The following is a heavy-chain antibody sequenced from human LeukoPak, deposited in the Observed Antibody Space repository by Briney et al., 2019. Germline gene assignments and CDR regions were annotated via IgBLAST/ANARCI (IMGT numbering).Heavy chain of an antibody. D-gene: IGHD1-26*01. CDR2: IKSDGSST. J-gene: IGHJ4*02. Sequence: PGGSLRLSCAASGFTFSSYWMHWVRQAPGKGLVWVSLIKSDGSSTSYADSVKGRFTISRDNAKNSLYLQMNSLRAEDTAVYYCARKPYSGSYYEDYWGQGTLVTVSS. CDR3: ARKPYSGSYYEDY. V-gene: IGHV3-74*01. CDR1: GFTFSSYW.